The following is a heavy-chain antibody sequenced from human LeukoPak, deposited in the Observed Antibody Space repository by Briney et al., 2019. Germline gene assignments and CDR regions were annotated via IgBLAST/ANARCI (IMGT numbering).Heavy chain of an antibody. Sequence: GGSLRLSCAASGFTVSSNYMSWVRQAPGKGLEWVSVIYSGGSTYYADSVKGRFTISRDNSKDTLYLQMNSLGAEDTAVYYCARVGYSYGYIRSWGQGTLVTVSS. CDR2: IYSGGST. V-gene: IGHV3-53*01. D-gene: IGHD5-18*01. CDR1: GFTVSSNY. J-gene: IGHJ5*02. CDR3: ARVGYSYGYIRS.